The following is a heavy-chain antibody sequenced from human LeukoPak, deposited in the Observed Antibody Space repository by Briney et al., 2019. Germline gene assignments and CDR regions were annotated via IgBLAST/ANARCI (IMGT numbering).Heavy chain of an antibody. J-gene: IGHJ4*02. CDR3: TRDAGTRLKYSFGYGDY. Sequence: GGSLRLSCAASGFTFSSYEMNWVRQAPGKGLEWVPYISSSGSTIYYADSVKGRFTISRDNAKSSLYLQMNSLRAEDTAVYYCTRDAGTRLKYSFGYGDYWGQGALVTVSS. V-gene: IGHV3-48*03. CDR1: GFTFSSYE. D-gene: IGHD5-18*01. CDR2: ISSSGSTI.